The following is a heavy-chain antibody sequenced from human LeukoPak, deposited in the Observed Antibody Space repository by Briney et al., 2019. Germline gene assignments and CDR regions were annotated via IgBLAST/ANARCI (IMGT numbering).Heavy chain of an antibody. D-gene: IGHD3-10*01. CDR1: GYTLTELS. J-gene: IGHJ4*02. CDR3: ATAMVRGVITPFDY. V-gene: IGHV1-24*01. CDR2: FDPEDGET. Sequence: ASVKVSCKVSGYTLTELSMHWVRQAPGKGLEWMGGFDPEDGETIYAQKFQGRVTMTEDTSTDTAYMELSSLRSEDTAVYYCATAMVRGVITPFDYWGQGTLVTVSS.